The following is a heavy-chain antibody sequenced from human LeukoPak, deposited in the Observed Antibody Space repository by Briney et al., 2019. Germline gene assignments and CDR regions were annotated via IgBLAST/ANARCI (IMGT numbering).Heavy chain of an antibody. J-gene: IGHJ1*01. D-gene: IGHD1-26*01. CDR3: ARHDVAGATTDFFQH. Sequence: PSETLSLTCTFSGGSISSYYWSWIRQPPGKGPEWIGYIYYSGSTRYNPSLKSRVTISVETSKNQISLKLGSVTAADTAVYYCARHDVAGATTDFFQHWGQGTLVTVSS. CDR1: GGSISSYY. V-gene: IGHV4-59*08. CDR2: IYYSGST.